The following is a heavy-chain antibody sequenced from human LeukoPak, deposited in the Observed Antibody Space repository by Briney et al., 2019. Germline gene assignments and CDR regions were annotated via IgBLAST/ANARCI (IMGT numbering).Heavy chain of an antibody. D-gene: IGHD2-2*01. CDR3: ARGQGYCSSTSCYKRQYYYYYMDV. CDR1: GGSFSGYY. Sequence: SETLSLTCAVYGGSFSGYYWSWIRQPPGKGLEWIGEINHSGSTNYNPSLKSRVTISVDTSKNQFSLKLSSVTAADTAVYYCARGQGYCSSTSCYKRQYYYYYMDVWGKGTTVTVSS. CDR2: INHSGST. J-gene: IGHJ6*03. V-gene: IGHV4-34*01.